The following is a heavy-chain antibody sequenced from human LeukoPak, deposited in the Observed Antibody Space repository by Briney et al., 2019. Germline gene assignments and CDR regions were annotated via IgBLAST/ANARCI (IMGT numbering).Heavy chain of an antibody. Sequence: PSETLSLTCTVSGGSISSYYCSWIRQPPGKGLEWIGYIYYSGSTNYNPSLKSRVTISVDTSKNQFSLKLSSVTAADTAVYYCARGFELFIDYWGQGTLVTVSS. CDR1: GGSISSYY. CDR3: ARGFELFIDY. D-gene: IGHD1-26*01. CDR2: IYYSGST. J-gene: IGHJ4*02. V-gene: IGHV4-59*01.